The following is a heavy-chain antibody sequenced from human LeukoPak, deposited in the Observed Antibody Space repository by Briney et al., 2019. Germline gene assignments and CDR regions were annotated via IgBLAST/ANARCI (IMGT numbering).Heavy chain of an antibody. CDR3: AKQLGYCSGGSCYFPY. D-gene: IGHD2-15*01. CDR1: GFTFSSSA. V-gene: IGHV3-23*01. CDR2: ISNNGGYT. Sequence: PGGSLRLSCAASGFTFSSSAMSWVRQAPGKGLEWVSAISNNGGYTHYADSVQGRFTISRDNSKSTLCLQMNSLRAEDMAVYYCAKQLGYCSGGSCYFPYWGQGTLVTVSS. J-gene: IGHJ4*02.